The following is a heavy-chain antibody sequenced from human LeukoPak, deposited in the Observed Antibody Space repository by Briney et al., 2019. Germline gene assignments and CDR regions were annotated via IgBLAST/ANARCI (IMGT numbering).Heavy chain of an antibody. CDR1: GVSISSYY. CDR3: AREGTGGNWFDP. CDR2: IYTSGST. Sequence: SETLSLTCTVSGVSISSYYWSWIRQPAGKGLEWIGRIYTSGSTNYNPSLKSRVTISVDTSKNQFSLKLSSVTAADTAVYYCAREGTGGNWFDPWGQGTLVTVSS. J-gene: IGHJ5*02. V-gene: IGHV4-4*07. D-gene: IGHD3-10*01.